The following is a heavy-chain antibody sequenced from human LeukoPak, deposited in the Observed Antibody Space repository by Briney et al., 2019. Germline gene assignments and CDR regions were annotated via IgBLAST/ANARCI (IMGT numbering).Heavy chain of an antibody. CDR1: GYTFTSYG. V-gene: IGHV1-18*01. D-gene: IGHD3-9*01. CDR2: ISAYNGNT. Sequence: GASVKVSCKASGYTFTSYGISWVRQAPGQGLEWMGWISAYNGNTNYAQKLQGRVTMTTDTSTSTAYMELRSLRSDDTAVYYCAREVYDILTGYQYFDYWGQGTLVTVSS. J-gene: IGHJ4*02. CDR3: AREVYDILTGYQYFDY.